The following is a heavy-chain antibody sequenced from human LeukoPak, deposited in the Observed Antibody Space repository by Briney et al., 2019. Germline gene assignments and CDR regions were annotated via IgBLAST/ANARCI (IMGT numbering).Heavy chain of an antibody. J-gene: IGHJ6*03. Sequence: ASVKVSCKASGYTFTSYVISWVRQAPGQGLEWMGWISAYNGNTNYAQKLQGRVTMTTDTSTSTAYMELRSLRSDDTAVYYCASEIWFGEFYYMDVWGKGTTVTVSS. CDR3: ASEIWFGEFYYMDV. CDR1: GYTFTSYV. D-gene: IGHD3-10*01. CDR2: ISAYNGNT. V-gene: IGHV1-18*01.